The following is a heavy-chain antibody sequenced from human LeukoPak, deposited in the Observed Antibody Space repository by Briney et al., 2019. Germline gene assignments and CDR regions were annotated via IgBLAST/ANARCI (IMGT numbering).Heavy chain of an antibody. CDR3: AKVNTMIVVVMAKYFDY. V-gene: IGHV3-23*01. CDR2: ISGSGGRT. CDR1: KFTFSSYA. Sequence: GGSLRLSCAASKFTFSSYAMSWVRQAPGRGLEWVSGISGSGGRTYYADSVKGRFTISRDNSKNTLYLQMNSLRAEDTAVYYCAKVNTMIVVVMAKYFDYWGQGTLVTVSS. J-gene: IGHJ4*02. D-gene: IGHD3-22*01.